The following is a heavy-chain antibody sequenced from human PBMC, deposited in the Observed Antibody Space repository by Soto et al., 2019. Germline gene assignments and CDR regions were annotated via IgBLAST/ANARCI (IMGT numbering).Heavy chain of an antibody. J-gene: IGHJ6*02. CDR2: IIPMFSTP. CDR1: GGNFRSEA. CDR3: ARAQFSDILTADDCGMDV. V-gene: IGHV1-69*13. D-gene: IGHD3-9*01. Sequence: GASVKVSCKASGGNFRSEAISWVRQAPGHGLEWMGRIIPMFSTPHYAQKFQGRVTIIADESTTTVNMEMRGLTYEDTAVYYCARAQFSDILTADDCGMDVWGQGTSVTVSS.